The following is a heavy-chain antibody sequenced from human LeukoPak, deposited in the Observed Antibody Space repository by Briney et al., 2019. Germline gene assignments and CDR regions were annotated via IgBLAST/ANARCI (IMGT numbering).Heavy chain of an antibody. CDR2: IYYSGST. D-gene: IGHD4-17*01. CDR3: ARGRDYGDYGRYYYYMDV. V-gene: IGHV4-39*07. J-gene: IGHJ6*03. Sequence: PSETLSLTCTVSGGSISSSSYYWGWIRQPPGKGLEWIGSIYYSGSTYYNPSLKSRVTISVDTSKNQFSLNLSSVTAADTAVYYCARGRDYGDYGRYYYYMDVWGKGTTVTISS. CDR1: GGSISSSSYY.